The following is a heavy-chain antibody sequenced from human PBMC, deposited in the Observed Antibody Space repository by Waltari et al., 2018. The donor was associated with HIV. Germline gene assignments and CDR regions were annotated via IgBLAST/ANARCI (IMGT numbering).Heavy chain of an antibody. J-gene: IGHJ5*02. CDR2: ISHSGST. CDR1: GYSISSGYY. V-gene: IGHV4-38-2*02. CDR3: ARELRAVAGSLLVWFDP. Sequence: QVQLQESGPGLVKPSETLSLTCAVSGYSISSGYYWGWIRQPPGKGLEWIGSISHSGSTYYNPSLKSRVTISVDTSKNQFSLKLSSVTAADTAVYYCARELRAVAGSLLVWFDPWGQGTLVTVSS. D-gene: IGHD6-19*01.